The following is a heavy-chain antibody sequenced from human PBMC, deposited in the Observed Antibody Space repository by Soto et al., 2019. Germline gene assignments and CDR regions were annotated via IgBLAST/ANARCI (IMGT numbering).Heavy chain of an antibody. CDR3: AKHYEFSSGRDFDY. J-gene: IGHJ4*02. D-gene: IGHD3-3*01. Sequence: SGGSLRLSCAASGFTFSSYGMSWVRQAPGKGLEWVSSLTASGGSTYYADFVKGRFTISRDNSKNTLYLQMNSLRAEDTALYYCAKHYEFSSGRDFDYWGQGTLVTVSS. CDR2: LTASGGST. V-gene: IGHV3-23*01. CDR1: GFTFSSYG.